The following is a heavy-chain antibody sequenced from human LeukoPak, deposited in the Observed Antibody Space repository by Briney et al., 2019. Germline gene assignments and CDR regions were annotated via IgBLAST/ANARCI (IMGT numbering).Heavy chain of an antibody. D-gene: IGHD3-3*01. CDR1: GFTFSSYS. CDR3: ARANTYDFWSGYYIFDY. J-gene: IGHJ4*02. Sequence: GGSLRLSCAASGFTFSSYSMNWVRQAPGQGLEWVSSISSSSSYIYYADSVKDRFTISRDNAKNSLYLQMNSLRAEDTAVYYCARANTYDFWSGYYIFDYWGQGTLVTVSS. CDR2: ISSSSSYI. V-gene: IGHV3-21*01.